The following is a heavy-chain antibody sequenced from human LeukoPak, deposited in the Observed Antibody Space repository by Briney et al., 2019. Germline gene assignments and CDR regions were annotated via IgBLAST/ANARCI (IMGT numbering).Heavy chain of an antibody. CDR3: ARENWDFDF. V-gene: IGHV3-30*02. CDR1: GFTFSNYA. D-gene: IGHD7-27*01. CDR2: IRFNGN. Sequence: GGSLRLSCAASGFTFSNYAIHWVRQAPGKGLEWVASIRFNGNFYADYVKGRFTISRDNSKSTVSLQMDTLRTEDTALYYCARENWDFDFWGQGTLVTLSS. J-gene: IGHJ4*02.